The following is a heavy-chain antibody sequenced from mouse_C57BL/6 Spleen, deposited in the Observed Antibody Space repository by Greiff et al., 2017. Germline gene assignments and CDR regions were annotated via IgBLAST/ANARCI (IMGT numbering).Heavy chain of an antibody. CDR2: IYPGNSDT. V-gene: IGHV1-5*01. CDR3: TETPYYEGAWFAY. D-gene: IGHD2-10*01. Sequence: EVQLQQSGTVLARPGASVKMSCKTSGYTFTSYWMHWVKQRPGQGLEWIGAIYPGNSDTSYNQKFKGKAKLTAVTSASTAYMELSSLTNEDSAVYYCTETPYYEGAWFAYWGQGTLVTVSA. CDR1: GYTFTSYW. J-gene: IGHJ3*01.